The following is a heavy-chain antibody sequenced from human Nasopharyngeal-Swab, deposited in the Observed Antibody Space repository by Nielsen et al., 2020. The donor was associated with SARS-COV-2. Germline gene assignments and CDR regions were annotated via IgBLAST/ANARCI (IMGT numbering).Heavy chain of an antibody. CDR2: ISGSDHTT. Sequence: GGSLRLSCAASGFPFRSYAISWVRQAPGKGLEWVSVISGSDHTTYYADSVKGRFTISRDNSKNTLNLQMNNLRAEDTAIYYCAKDRDSGDDSEEYYHYYGMDVWGQGTTVTVSS. CDR1: GFPFRSYA. CDR3: AKDRDSGDDSEEYYHYYGMDV. D-gene: IGHD5-12*01. V-gene: IGHV3-23*01. J-gene: IGHJ6*02.